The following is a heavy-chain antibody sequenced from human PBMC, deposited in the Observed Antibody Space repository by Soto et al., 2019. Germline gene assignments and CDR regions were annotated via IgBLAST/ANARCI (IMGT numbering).Heavy chain of an antibody. J-gene: IGHJ1*01. CDR2: INHSGST. V-gene: IGHV4-34*01. CDR1: GGSFSGYY. Sequence: SETLSLTCAVYGGSFSGYYWSWIRQPPGKGLEWIGEINHSGSTNYNPSLKSRVTISVDTSKNQFSLKLSSVAAADTAVYYCAGPGIAAGCTEYFEHWGQGTLVTVSS. CDR3: AGPGIAAGCTEYFEH. D-gene: IGHD6-13*01.